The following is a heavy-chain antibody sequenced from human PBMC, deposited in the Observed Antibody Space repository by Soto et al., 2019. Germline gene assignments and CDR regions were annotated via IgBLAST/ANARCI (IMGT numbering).Heavy chain of an antibody. CDR1: GFTFSNAW. J-gene: IGHJ6*03. Sequence: GGSLRLSCAASGFTFSNAWMSWVHQAPGKGLEWVGRIKSKTDGGTTDYAAPVKGRFTISRDDSKNTLYLQMNSLKTEDTAVYYCTALQPATIFGVVIRYYYYYYMDVWGKGTTVTVSS. V-gene: IGHV3-15*01. D-gene: IGHD3-3*01. CDR3: TALQPATIFGVVIRYYYYYYMDV. CDR2: IKSKTDGGTT.